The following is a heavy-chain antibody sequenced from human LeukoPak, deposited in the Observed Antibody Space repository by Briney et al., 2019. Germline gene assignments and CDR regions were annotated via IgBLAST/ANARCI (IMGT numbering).Heavy chain of an antibody. CDR3: ARDSMIVVVRYNDY. CDR2: ISAYNGNT. CDR1: GYTFTSYG. V-gene: IGHV1-18*01. D-gene: IGHD3-22*01. J-gene: IGHJ4*02. Sequence: ASVKASCKASGYTFTSYGISWVRQAPGQGLEWMGWISAYNGNTNYAQKLQGRVTMTTDTSTSTAYMELRSLRSDDTAVYYCARDSMIVVVRYNDYWGQGTLVTVSS.